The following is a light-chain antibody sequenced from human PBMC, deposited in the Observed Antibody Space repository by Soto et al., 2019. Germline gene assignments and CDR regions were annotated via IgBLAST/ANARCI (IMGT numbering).Light chain of an antibody. V-gene: IGKV1-17*01. CDR2: AAS. CDR3: LQHNTYPPT. Sequence: DIQMTQSPSSLSASVGDRVTITCRASHGIRNDLAWYQQKPGKAPKRLIYAASSLQSGVPSRFSGSGSGTEFTLTINSLQPEDFATYYCLQHNTYPPTFGGGTKVEIQ. J-gene: IGKJ4*01. CDR1: HGIRND.